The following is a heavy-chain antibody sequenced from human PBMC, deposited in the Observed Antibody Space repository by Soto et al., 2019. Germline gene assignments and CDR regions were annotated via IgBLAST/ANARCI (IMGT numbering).Heavy chain of an antibody. CDR2: IYYSGST. CDR1: GGSISSGGYY. CDR3: ARDTIVGARGRYFDY. V-gene: IGHV4-31*03. Sequence: QVQLQESGPGLVKPSQTLSLTCTVSGGSISSGGYYWSWIRQHPGKGLEWIGYIYYSGSTYYNPSIKSRVTISVDTSKNQFSLKLSSVTAADTAVYYCARDTIVGARGRYFDYWGQGTLVTVSS. D-gene: IGHD1-26*01. J-gene: IGHJ4*02.